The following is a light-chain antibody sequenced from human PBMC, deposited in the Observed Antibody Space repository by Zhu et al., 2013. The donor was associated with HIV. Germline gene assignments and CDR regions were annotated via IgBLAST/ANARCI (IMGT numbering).Light chain of an antibody. J-gene: IGKJ2*01. CDR1: QSISNW. CDR2: DAS. V-gene: IGKV1-5*01. Sequence: DIQMTQSPSTLSASVGDRVIITCRASQSISNWLAWYQQKPGKAPKLLIYDASSLESGVPSRFSGSGSGTEFTLSISSLQPDDFATYYCQQYNSYSYTFGPGDRSWRS. CDR3: QQYNSYSYT.